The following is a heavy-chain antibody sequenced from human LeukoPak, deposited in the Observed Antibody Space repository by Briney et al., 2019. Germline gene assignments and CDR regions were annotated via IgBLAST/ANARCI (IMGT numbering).Heavy chain of an antibody. CDR3: ARDGGLHTNFDY. CDR2: TKPDGSAE. D-gene: IGHD2-15*01. J-gene: IGHJ4*02. Sequence: GGSLRLSCAASGLSFRNYWMGWVRQAPGKGLERVANTKPDGSAEYYADSVRGRFTASRDNANNLLYPQMNRLRAEDTAVYYCARDGGLHTNFDYWGQGTLLTVSS. V-gene: IGHV3-7*01. CDR1: GLSFRNYW.